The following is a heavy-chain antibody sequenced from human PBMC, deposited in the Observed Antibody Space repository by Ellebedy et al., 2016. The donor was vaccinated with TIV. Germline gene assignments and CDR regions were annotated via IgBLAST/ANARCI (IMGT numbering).Heavy chain of an antibody. V-gene: IGHV3-33*08. Sequence: PGGSLRLSCAASGFTCSSHGVHWVRQAPGKGLEWVAVIWYDGSNKYYADSVKGRFTISRDNSKNTLYLQMNSLRAEDTAVYYCARARCSGGSCSLDYWGQGTLVTVSS. CDR2: IWYDGSNK. J-gene: IGHJ4*02. CDR3: ARARCSGGSCSLDY. CDR1: GFTCSSHG. D-gene: IGHD2-15*01.